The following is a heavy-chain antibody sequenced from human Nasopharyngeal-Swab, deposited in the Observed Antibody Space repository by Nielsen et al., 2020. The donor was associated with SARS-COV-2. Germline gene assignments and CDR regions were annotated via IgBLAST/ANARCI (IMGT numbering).Heavy chain of an antibody. J-gene: IGHJ4*02. V-gene: IGHV3-66*02. Sequence: GESLKISCAASGFTVSSNYMSWVRQAPGKGLEWVSLIYSGGSTYYADSVKGRFTISRDNSKNKLYLQMNGLRAEDTAVYYCARDGDYTLDYWGQGTLVTVSS. CDR3: ARDGDYTLDY. CDR2: IYSGGST. D-gene: IGHD4-17*01. CDR1: GFTVSSNY.